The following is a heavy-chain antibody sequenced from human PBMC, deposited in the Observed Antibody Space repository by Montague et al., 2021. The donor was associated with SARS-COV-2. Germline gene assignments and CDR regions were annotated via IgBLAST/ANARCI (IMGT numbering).Heavy chain of an antibody. CDR2: IYHSGST. Sequence: SETLSLTYAVSGGSISSSNWWSWVRQPPGKGLEWFGEIYHSGSTNNNPSLKSRVTISVDKSKNQFSLKLSSVTAADTAVYYCASRGTVAGKVYFQHWGQGTLVTVSS. J-gene: IGHJ1*01. V-gene: IGHV4-4*02. D-gene: IGHD6-19*01. CDR1: GGSISSSNW. CDR3: ASRGTVAGKVYFQH.